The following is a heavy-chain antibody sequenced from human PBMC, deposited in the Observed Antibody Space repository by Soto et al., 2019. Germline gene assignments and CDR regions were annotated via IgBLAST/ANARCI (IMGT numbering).Heavy chain of an antibody. V-gene: IGHV1-2*04. D-gene: IGHD6-13*01. CDR2: INANSGGT. Sequence: GASMKGSCKASGYTFTRYHMHWVGQAPGQGLEWMGWINANSGGTNYAQKFQGWVTMTRDTSISTAYMELSRLRSDDTAVYYCARGIAAAGRRSREFDYWGQGTLVTVSS. J-gene: IGHJ4*02. CDR1: GYTFTRYH. CDR3: ARGIAAAGRRSREFDY.